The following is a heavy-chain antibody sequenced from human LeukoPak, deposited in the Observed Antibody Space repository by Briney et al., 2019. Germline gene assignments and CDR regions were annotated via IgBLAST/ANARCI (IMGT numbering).Heavy chain of an antibody. CDR1: GFTFSGSA. Sequence: PGGSLRLSCAASGFTFSGSAMHWVRQASGKGLEWVGRIRSKANSYATAYAASVKGRFTISRDDSKNTAYLQMNSLKTEDTAVYYCTRDSAVISSGWSYLDYYYYGMDVWGQGATVTVSS. D-gene: IGHD6-19*01. J-gene: IGHJ6*02. CDR2: IRSKANSYAT. CDR3: TRDSAVISSGWSYLDYYYYGMDV. V-gene: IGHV3-73*01.